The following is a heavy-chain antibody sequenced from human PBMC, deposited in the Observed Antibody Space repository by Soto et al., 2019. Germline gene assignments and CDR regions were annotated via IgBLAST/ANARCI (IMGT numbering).Heavy chain of an antibody. V-gene: IGHV1-18*01. D-gene: IGHD4-17*01. CDR1: GYTLTSYG. CDR2: ISAYNGNT. J-gene: IGHJ4*02. Sequence: QIQLVQSGAEVKKPGASVKVSCKASGYTLTSYGISWVRQAPGQGLEWMGWISAYNGNTNYAQKFQGRVTMTTDTSTSTAYMELRSLRSDDTAIYYCARFLRVTREDDYWGQGTLVTVSS. CDR3: ARFLRVTREDDY.